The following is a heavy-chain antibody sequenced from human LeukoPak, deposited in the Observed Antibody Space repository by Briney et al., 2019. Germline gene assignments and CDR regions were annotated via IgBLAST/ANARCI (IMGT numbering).Heavy chain of an antibody. CDR3: AHRPSGYSSWDYFDY. D-gene: IGHD5-18*01. CDR1: GFSLSTSAVG. J-gene: IGHJ4*02. CDR2: IYWNDDK. V-gene: IGHV2-5*01. Sequence: SGPTLVKPTQTLTLTCTFSGFSLSTSAVGVGWIRQPTGKALEYLALIYWNDDKRYSPSLKSRLTITTDTSKNQVVLTMTNLGPVDTATYYCAHRPSGYSSWDYFDYWGQGTLVTVSS.